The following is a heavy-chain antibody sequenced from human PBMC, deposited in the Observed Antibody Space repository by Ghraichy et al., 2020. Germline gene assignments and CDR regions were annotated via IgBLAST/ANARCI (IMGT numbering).Heavy chain of an antibody. CDR1: GGSFSGYY. CDR3: AMELLQFRQY. V-gene: IGHV4-34*01. CDR2: INHSGST. D-gene: IGHD1-26*01. J-gene: IGHJ4*02. Sequence: SETLSLTCAVYGGSFSGYYWSWIRQPPGKGLEWIGEINHSGSTNYNPSLKSRVTISVDTSKNQFSLKLSSVTAADTAVYYCAMELLQFRQYWGQGTLVTVSS.